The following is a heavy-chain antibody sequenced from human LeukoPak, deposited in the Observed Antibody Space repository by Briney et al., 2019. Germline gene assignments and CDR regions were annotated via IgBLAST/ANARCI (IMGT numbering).Heavy chain of an antibody. V-gene: IGHV3-74*01. Sequence: GGSLRLSCAASGFTFSTYWMYWVRQAPGKGLVWVSCITSDGSSTIYADSVKGRFSISRDNAKNTLYLQMNSLRDDDTAVYYCATDQRYAFDYWGQGILVTVSS. CDR1: GFTFSTYW. J-gene: IGHJ4*02. D-gene: IGHD3-9*01. CDR3: ATDQRYAFDY. CDR2: ITSDGSST.